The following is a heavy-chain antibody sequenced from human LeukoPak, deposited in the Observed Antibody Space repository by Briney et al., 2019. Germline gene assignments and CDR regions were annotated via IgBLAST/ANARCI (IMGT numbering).Heavy chain of an antibody. D-gene: IGHD6-13*01. CDR2: IYPGDSDT. Sequence: GESLNISCKGSGYSFTSYWIGWVRQMPGKGLEWMGIIYPGDSDTRYSPSFQGQVTISADKSISTAYLQWSSLKAADTAMYYCARFEQQLNFDYWGQGTLVTVSS. J-gene: IGHJ4*02. CDR3: ARFEQQLNFDY. V-gene: IGHV5-51*01. CDR1: GYSFTSYW.